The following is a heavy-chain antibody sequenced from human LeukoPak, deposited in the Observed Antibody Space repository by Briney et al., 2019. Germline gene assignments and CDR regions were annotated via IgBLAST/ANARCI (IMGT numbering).Heavy chain of an antibody. CDR1: GFTFSSYA. Sequence: GGSLRLSCAASGFTFSSYAMSWVRQAPGKGLEWVSAISGSGGSTYYADYVKGRFTISRDNSKNTLYLQMNSLRAEDTAVYYCAKGLSGYSSGWYDLDYWGQGTLVTVSS. J-gene: IGHJ4*02. CDR3: AKGLSGYSSGWYDLDY. V-gene: IGHV3-23*01. D-gene: IGHD6-19*01. CDR2: ISGSGGST.